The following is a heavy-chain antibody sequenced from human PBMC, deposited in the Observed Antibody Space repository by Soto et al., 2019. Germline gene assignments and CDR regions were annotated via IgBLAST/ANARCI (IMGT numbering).Heavy chain of an antibody. V-gene: IGHV3-11*05. CDR1: GFTFSDYY. CDR3: ARAKSSSRDDAFDI. J-gene: IGHJ3*02. D-gene: IGHD1-26*01. CDR2: IAGTSYYT. Sequence: QVQLVESGGGLVEPGGSLRLSCGASGFTFSDYYMTWIRQAPGKGLEWVSYIAGTSYYTNYADSVKGRFIISRDNAKSSLYLQMKSLRAEDTAVYYCARAKSSSRDDAFDIWGQGTVVTVSS.